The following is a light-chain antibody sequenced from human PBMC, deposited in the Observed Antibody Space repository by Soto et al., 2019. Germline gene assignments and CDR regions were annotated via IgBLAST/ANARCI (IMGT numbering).Light chain of an antibody. CDR1: STDFGGYNY. Sequence: QSVLTQPASVSGSPGQSITISCTGTSTDFGGYNYVSWYQQHPGKAPKLMIYDVTNRPSGVSNRFSGSKSGNTASLTISGLQAEDEADYYCSSYTSGSSLYVFGAGTKVTVL. V-gene: IGLV2-14*01. CDR3: SSYTSGSSLYV. CDR2: DVT. J-gene: IGLJ1*01.